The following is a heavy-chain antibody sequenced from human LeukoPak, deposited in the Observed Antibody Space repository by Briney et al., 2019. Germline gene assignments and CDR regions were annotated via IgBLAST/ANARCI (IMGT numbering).Heavy chain of an antibody. J-gene: IGHJ5*02. CDR1: GSPISSGGYY. D-gene: IGHD3-10*01. CDR2: IYYSGST. CDR3: AKGDGSGSYSNA. Sequence: SQTLSLPCTVSGSPISSGGYYWSWIRQHPGKSLEWIGYIYYSGSTYYNPSLKSRVTISVDTSKTQFSLKLSSVTAADTAVYYCAKGDGSGSYSNAWGQGTLVTVSS. V-gene: IGHV4-31*03.